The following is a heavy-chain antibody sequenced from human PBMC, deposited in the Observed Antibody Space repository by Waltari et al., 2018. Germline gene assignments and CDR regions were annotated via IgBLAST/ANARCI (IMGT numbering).Heavy chain of an antibody. CDR3: AKDTPEHCSSTSCYDY. CDR2: ISGSGGST. J-gene: IGHJ4*02. V-gene: IGHV3-23*04. D-gene: IGHD2-2*01. CDR1: VFTFSSYA. Sequence: EVQLVESGGGLVQPGGSLRLSCAASVFTFSSYAMSWVRQAPGKGLEWVSAISGSGGSTYYADSVKGRFTISRDNSKNTLYLQMNSLRAEDTAVYYCAKDTPEHCSSTSCYDYWGQGTLVTVSS.